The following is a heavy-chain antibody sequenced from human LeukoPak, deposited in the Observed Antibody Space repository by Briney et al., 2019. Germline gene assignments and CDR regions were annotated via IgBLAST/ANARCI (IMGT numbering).Heavy chain of an antibody. D-gene: IGHD4-17*01. CDR1: GFTFSSYA. CDR2: ISSSSSYI. J-gene: IGHJ4*02. Sequence: PGGSLRLSCAVSGFTFSSYAMHWVRQAPGKGLEWVSSISSSSSYIYYADSVTGRFTISRDNAKNSLYLQMNSLRAEDTAVYYCARDPGGYGDYQFDYWGQGTLVTVSS. CDR3: ARDPGGYGDYQFDY. V-gene: IGHV3-21*01.